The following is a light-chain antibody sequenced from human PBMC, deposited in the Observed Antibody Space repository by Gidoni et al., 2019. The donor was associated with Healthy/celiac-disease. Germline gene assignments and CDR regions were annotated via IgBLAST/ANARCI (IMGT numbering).Light chain of an antibody. CDR3: QQSYSTPWT. CDR1: QSISSY. V-gene: IGKV1-39*01. Sequence: DSQMTQSPSSLSASVGDRVTITCRASQSISSYLNWYQQKPGKAPKLLIYAASRLQSGVPSRFRGRGSGTDFTLTISSLQPEEFATYYCQQSYSTPWTFGQGTKVEIK. CDR2: AAS. J-gene: IGKJ1*01.